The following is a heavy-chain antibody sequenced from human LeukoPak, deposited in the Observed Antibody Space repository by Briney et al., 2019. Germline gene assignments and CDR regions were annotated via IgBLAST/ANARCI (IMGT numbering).Heavy chain of an antibody. CDR2: INPNTGDR. V-gene: IGHV1-8*03. Sequence: ASLKVSCKASGYTFTNYHINWVRQAPGQGLEWMGWINPNTGDRGYAQKFQGRVSISSDTSISTAYMELGSPRSDDTAVYFCARTTSLTASGYDYWGQGTLVTVSS. CDR3: ARTTSLTASGYDY. J-gene: IGHJ4*02. CDR1: GYTFTNYH. D-gene: IGHD4-17*01.